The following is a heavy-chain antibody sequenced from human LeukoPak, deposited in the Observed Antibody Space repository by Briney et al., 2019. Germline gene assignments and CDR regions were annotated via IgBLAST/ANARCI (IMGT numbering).Heavy chain of an antibody. D-gene: IGHD4-17*01. CDR2: IYHSGST. Sequence: PSQTLSLTCAVSGGSISSGGYSWSWIRQPPGKGLEWIGYIYHSGSTYYNPSLKSRVTISVDRSKNQFSMKLSSVTAADTAVYYCARASIDYGDYAWDYWGQGTLVTVSS. CDR3: ARASIDYGDYAWDY. V-gene: IGHV4-30-2*01. CDR1: GGSISSGGYS. J-gene: IGHJ4*02.